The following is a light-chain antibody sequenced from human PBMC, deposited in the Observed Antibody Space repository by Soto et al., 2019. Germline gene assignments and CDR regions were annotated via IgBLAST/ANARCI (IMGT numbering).Light chain of an antibody. V-gene: IGLV2-8*01. CDR2: DVN. CDR1: SSDVGGYNF. CDR3: SSHAGTDNPFV. Sequence: QSALTQPHSASGSPGQSVTISCTGTSSDVGGYNFVSWYQQHPGKAPKVMIFDVNRRPSGVPDRFSGSKSGNTASLTVSGLQAEDEADYYCSSHAGTDNPFVFGTGTKVTVL. J-gene: IGLJ1*01.